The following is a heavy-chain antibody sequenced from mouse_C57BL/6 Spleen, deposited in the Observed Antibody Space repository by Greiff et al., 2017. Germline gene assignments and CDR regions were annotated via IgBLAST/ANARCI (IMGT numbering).Heavy chain of an antibody. CDR3: AREGFYYYAMDY. CDR1: GFTFSDYY. Sequence: EVKLMESEGGLVQPGSSMKLSCTASGFTFSDYYMAWVRQVPEKGLEWVANINYDGSSTYYLDSLKSRFIISRDNAKNILYLQMSSLKSEDTATYYCAREGFYYYAMDYWGQGTSVTVSS. CDR2: INYDGSST. V-gene: IGHV5-16*01. J-gene: IGHJ4*01.